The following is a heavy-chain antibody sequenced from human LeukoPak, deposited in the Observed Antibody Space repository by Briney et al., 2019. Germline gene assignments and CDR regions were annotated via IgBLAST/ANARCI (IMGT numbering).Heavy chain of an antibody. D-gene: IGHD3-3*01. Sequence: ASVKVSCKASGYTFTSYYMHWVRQAPGQGLEWMGIINPSGGSTSYAQKFQGRVTMTRDTSTSTVYMELSRLRSEDTAVYYCASSSRAGWLLNHYAFDYWGQGTLVTVSS. V-gene: IGHV1-46*01. CDR2: INPSGGST. CDR3: ASSSRAGWLLNHYAFDY. CDR1: GYTFTSYY. J-gene: IGHJ4*02.